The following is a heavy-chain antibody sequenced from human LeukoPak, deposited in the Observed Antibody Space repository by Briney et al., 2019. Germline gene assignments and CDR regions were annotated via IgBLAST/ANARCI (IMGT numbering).Heavy chain of an antibody. J-gene: IGHJ4*02. V-gene: IGHV4-39*02. Sequence: SETLSLTCTVSGGSISTSSYYWGWIRQPPGKGLEWIGSIYYSGSTYYHPSLKSRVTVSVDKSKNQFSLKLTSVTAGDTAVYYCAREIATSGGNSRAFDYWGQGTLVTVSS. CDR3: AREIATSGGNSRAFDY. D-gene: IGHD4-23*01. CDR1: GGSISTSSYY. CDR2: IYYSGST.